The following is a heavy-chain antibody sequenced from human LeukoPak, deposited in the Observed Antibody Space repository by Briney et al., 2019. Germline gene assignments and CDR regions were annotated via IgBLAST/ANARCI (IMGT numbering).Heavy chain of an antibody. CDR3: ARGDLDGRAFDI. V-gene: IGHV4-30-4*01. Sequence: SQTLSLTCTVSGGSISSGDYYWSWIRQPPGKGLEWIGYIYYSGSTYYNPSLKSRVTISVDKSKNQFSLKLSSVTAADTAVYYCARGDLDGRAFDIWGQGTMVTVSS. J-gene: IGHJ3*02. D-gene: IGHD2-15*01. CDR2: IYYSGST. CDR1: GGSISSGDYY.